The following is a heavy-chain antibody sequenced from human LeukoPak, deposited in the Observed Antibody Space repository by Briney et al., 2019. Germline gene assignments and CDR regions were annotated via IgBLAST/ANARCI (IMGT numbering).Heavy chain of an antibody. CDR1: GGTFSSYA. CDR3: ARDRYSYGRNYYYYYMDV. J-gene: IGHJ6*03. D-gene: IGHD5-18*01. V-gene: IGHV1-69*05. CDR2: IIPIFGTA. Sequence: ASVKVSCKASGGTFSSYAISWVRQAPGQGLEWMGRIIPIFGTANYAQKFQGRVTITTDESTSTAYMELSSLRSEDTAVYYCARDRYSYGRNYYYYYMDVWGKGTTVTVSS.